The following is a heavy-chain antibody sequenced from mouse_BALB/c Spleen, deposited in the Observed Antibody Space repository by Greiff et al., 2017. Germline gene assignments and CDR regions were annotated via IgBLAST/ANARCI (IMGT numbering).Heavy chain of an antibody. V-gene: IGHV2-9*02. J-gene: IGHJ2*01. CDR1: GFSLTSYG. Sequence: VQLQESGPGLVAPSQSLSITCTVSGFSLTSYGVHWVRQPPGKGLEWLGVIWAGGSTNYNSALMSRLSISKDNSKSQVFLKMNSLQTDYTAMYYCARDRYYCDYWGQGTTLTVSS. CDR2: IWAGGST. CDR3: ARDRYYCDY.